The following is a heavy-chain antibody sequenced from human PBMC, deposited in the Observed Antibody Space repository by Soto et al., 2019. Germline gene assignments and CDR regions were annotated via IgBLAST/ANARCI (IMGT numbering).Heavy chain of an antibody. D-gene: IGHD3-22*01. CDR1: GGSISSGGYY. J-gene: IGHJ4*02. Sequence: SETLSLTCTVSGGSISSGGYYWSWIRQHPGKGLEWIGYIYYSGSTYYNQSLKSRVTISVDTSKNQFSLKLSSVTAADTAVYYCARVNYSSGYYFDYWGQGTLVTVSS. CDR3: ARVNYSSGYYFDY. V-gene: IGHV4-31*03. CDR2: IYYSGST.